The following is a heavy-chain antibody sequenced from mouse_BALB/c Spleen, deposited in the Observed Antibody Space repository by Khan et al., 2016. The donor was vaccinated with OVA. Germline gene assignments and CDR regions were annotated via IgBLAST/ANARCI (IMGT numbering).Heavy chain of an antibody. V-gene: IGHV3-2*02. J-gene: IGHJ2*02. Sequence: EVQLHESGPGLVKPSQSLSLTCTVTGYSITSGYAWNWIRQFPGNKLEWMGYISYSGSTNYHPSLKSRISITRDTSKNQFFLQLNSVTTEDTATYYCARTAGIKYWGQGTSLTVSS. CDR1: GYSITSGYA. CDR3: ARTAGIKY. CDR2: ISYSGST. D-gene: IGHD1-2*01.